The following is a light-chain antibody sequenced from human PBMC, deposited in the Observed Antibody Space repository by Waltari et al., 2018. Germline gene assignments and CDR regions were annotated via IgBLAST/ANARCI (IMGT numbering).Light chain of an antibody. Sequence: QSVLTQPPSASGTPGQRVTISCFGSTSNVRRHPVYWYQHIPGTAPKLLIFRNNQRPSGVPDPFSASGSGTSASLAISGLRSEDEALYFCAAWDDRLSAVAFGGGTKLTVL. CDR1: TSNVRRHP. V-gene: IGLV1-47*01. CDR2: RNN. CDR3: AAWDDRLSAVA. J-gene: IGLJ2*01.